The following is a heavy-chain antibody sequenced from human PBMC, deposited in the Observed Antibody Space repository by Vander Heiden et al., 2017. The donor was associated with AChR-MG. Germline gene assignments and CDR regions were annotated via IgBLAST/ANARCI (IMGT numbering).Heavy chain of an antibody. Sequence: QVQLVESGGGVVQPGRSLRLSCAASGFTFINLGMHWVRQAPGKGLEWVAVISYDGSINYADSVKGRFTISRDNSKNTVYLQMNSLRAEDTALFYCVKDRGSYARSGMDVWGQGTTVTVSS. J-gene: IGHJ6*02. CDR1: GFTFINLG. D-gene: IGHD1-26*01. CDR3: VKDRGSYARSGMDV. CDR2: ISYDGSI. V-gene: IGHV3-30*18.